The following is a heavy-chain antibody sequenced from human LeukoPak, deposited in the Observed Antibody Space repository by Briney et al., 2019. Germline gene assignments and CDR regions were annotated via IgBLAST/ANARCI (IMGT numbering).Heavy chain of an antibody. V-gene: IGHV3-7*01. CDR1: RFTFSSYW. Sequence: HPGGSLRLSCEVSRFTFSSYWMNWVRQAPGKGLEWVANIKQDGSDKYYVDSVKGRFTISRDNAKNSLYLQMNSLRAEDTAVYYCAIIPRAAAGPSARSPFHYWGQGTLVTVSS. CDR3: AIIPRAAAGPSARSPFHY. CDR2: IKQDGSDK. D-gene: IGHD6-13*01. J-gene: IGHJ4*02.